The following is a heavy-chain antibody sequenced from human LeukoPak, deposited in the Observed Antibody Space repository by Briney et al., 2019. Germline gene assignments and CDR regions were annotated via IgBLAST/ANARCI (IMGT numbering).Heavy chain of an antibody. CDR1: GFTFSSYG. V-gene: IGHV3-33*01. CDR3: ARGGLFEYQPSLDAFDI. CDR2: IWYDGSNK. D-gene: IGHD2-2*01. Sequence: GGSLRLSCAASGFTFSSYGMHWVRQAPGKGLEWVAVIWYDGSNKYYADSVKGRFTISRDNSKNTLYLQMNSLRAEDTAVYYCARGGLFEYQPSLDAFDIWGQGTMVTVSS. J-gene: IGHJ3*02.